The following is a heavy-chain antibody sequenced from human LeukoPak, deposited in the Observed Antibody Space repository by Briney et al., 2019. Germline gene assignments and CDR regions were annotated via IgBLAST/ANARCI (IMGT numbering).Heavy chain of an antibody. Sequence: GESLKISCKGSGYGFTSYRIGWVRQMPGKGLEWMGTINPGDSDTRYSPSFEGQVTISADKSISTAYLQWSSLKASDTAMYYCAITSLITMVRDWGQGTLVTVSS. CDR1: GYGFTSYR. J-gene: IGHJ4*02. D-gene: IGHD3-10*01. V-gene: IGHV5-51*01. CDR2: INPGDSDT. CDR3: AITSLITMVRD.